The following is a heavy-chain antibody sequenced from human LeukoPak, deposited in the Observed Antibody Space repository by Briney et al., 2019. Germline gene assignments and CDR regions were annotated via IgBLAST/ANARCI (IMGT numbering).Heavy chain of an antibody. CDR2: IYHSGST. Sequence: SETLSLTCTVSGGSISSGGYYWSWIRQPPGKGLEWIGYIYHSGSTYHNPSLKSRVTISVDRSKNQFSLKLSSVTAADTAVYYCALHSSWSLDYWGQGTLVTVSS. V-gene: IGHV4-30-2*01. J-gene: IGHJ4*02. CDR3: ALHSSWSLDY. CDR1: GGSISSGGYY. D-gene: IGHD6-13*01.